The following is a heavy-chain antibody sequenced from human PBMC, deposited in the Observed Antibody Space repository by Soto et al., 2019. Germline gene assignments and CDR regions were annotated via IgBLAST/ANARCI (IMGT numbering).Heavy chain of an antibody. CDR3: ARDFVASDYSYNWFDP. Sequence: ASVKVSCKASGYTFTSYGISWVRQAPGQGLEWMGWISAYNGNTNYAQKLQGRVTMTTDTSTSTAYMELRSLRSDDTAVYYCARDFVASDYSYNWFDPWGQGTLVTVSS. D-gene: IGHD2-15*01. J-gene: IGHJ5*02. CDR2: ISAYNGNT. V-gene: IGHV1-18*01. CDR1: GYTFTSYG.